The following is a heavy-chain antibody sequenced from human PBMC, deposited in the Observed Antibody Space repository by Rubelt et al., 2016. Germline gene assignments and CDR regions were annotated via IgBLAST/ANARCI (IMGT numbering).Heavy chain of an antibody. J-gene: IGHJ4*02. CDR1: GFSLSTSGMC. V-gene: IGHV2-70*15. Sequence: QVTLRESGPALVKPTQTLTLTCTFSGFSLSTSGMCVSWIRQRPGKALEWLERIVWDDDKYYSTSLKTRLTIAKDTSKTQVVLTMTNMDPVDTATYYCARIAVAGTGFDYWGQGTLVTVSS. D-gene: IGHD6-19*01. CDR2: IVWDDDK. CDR3: ARIAVAGTGFDY.